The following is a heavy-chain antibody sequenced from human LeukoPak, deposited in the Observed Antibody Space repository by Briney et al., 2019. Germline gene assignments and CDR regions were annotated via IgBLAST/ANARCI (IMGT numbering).Heavy chain of an antibody. J-gene: IGHJ6*02. D-gene: IGHD3-10*01. CDR2: ISAYNGNT. CDR1: GYTFTSYG. CDR3: ARIELLWFGEAVYGMDV. Sequence: ASVKVSCKASGYTFTSYGISWVRQAPGQGPEWMGWISAYNGNTNYAQKLQGRVTMTTDTSTSTAYMELRSLRSDDTAVYYCARIELLWFGEAVYGMDVWGQGTTVTVSS. V-gene: IGHV1-18*01.